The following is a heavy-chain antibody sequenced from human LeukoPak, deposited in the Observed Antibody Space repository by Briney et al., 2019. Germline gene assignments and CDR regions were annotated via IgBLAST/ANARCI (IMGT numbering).Heavy chain of an antibody. CDR2: MNPNSGNT. D-gene: IGHD3-10*01. J-gene: IGHJ4*02. Sequence: ASVKISCKASGYTFTSYYMHWVRQAPGQGLEWMGWMNPNSGNTGYAQKFQGRVTMTRNTSISTAYMELSSLRSEDTAVYYCARAGGSGSYYYYFDYRGQGTLVTVSS. CDR1: GYTFTSYY. V-gene: IGHV1-8*02. CDR3: ARAGGSGSYYYYFDY.